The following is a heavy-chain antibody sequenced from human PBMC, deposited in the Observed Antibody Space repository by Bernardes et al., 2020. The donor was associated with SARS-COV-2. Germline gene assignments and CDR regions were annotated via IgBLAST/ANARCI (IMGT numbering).Heavy chain of an antibody. V-gene: IGHV5-51*01. CDR3: ARQPVKQLWAQAGTWRDY. CDR2: IYPGDSDT. Sequence: GGSLKIPCNGSGYSFTSYWIGWVRHMPGKGLEWMGIIYPGDSDTRYSPSFQGQVTISADKSISTAYLQWSSLKASDTAMYYCARQPVKQLWAQAGTWRDYWGQGTLVTVSS. D-gene: IGHD5-18*01. CDR1: GYSFTSYW. J-gene: IGHJ4*02.